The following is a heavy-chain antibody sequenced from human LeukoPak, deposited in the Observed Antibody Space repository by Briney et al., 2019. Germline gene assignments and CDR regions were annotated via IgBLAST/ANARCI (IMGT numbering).Heavy chain of an antibody. CDR3: ARDSSSSFVRWFDP. V-gene: IGHV1-2*06. Sequence: GASVKVSCKASGYTFTGYYMHWVRQAPGQGVEWMGRINPNSGGTNYAQKFQGRVTMTRDTSISTAYMELSRLRSDDTAVYYCARDSSSSFVRWFDPWGQGTLVTVSS. J-gene: IGHJ5*02. D-gene: IGHD6-6*01. CDR1: GYTFTGYY. CDR2: INPNSGGT.